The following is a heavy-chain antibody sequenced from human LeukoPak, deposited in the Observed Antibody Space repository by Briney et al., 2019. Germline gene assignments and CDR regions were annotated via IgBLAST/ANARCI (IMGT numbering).Heavy chain of an antibody. D-gene: IGHD3-3*02. CDR1: GGSISSYY. J-gene: IGHJ6*03. CDR3: ARDNGSGYTKGYEHYYYYLDV. CDR2: IYYSGST. Sequence: SETLSLTCTVSGGSISSYYWSWIRQPPGKGLEWIGYIYYSGSTNYNPSLKSRVTISVDTSKNQFSLKLSSVTAADTAVYYCARDNGSGYTKGYEHYYYYLDVWGKGATVTVSS. V-gene: IGHV4-59*01.